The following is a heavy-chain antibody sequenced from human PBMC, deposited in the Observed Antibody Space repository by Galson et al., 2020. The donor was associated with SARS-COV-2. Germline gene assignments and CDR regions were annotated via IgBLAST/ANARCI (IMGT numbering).Heavy chain of an antibody. V-gene: IGHV4-39*01. CDR1: GGSVTTNSFS. CDR2: IYYSGRT. D-gene: IGHD1-26*01. J-gene: IGHJ4*02. Sequence: SETLSLTCTVSGGSVTTNSFSWGWIRQPPGKGLEWIGNIYYSGRTYYNPSLESRVIMSVDASTNQFSLKLTSVTAADTAVDYCARVFSYLPPGYSGSAAAAFDYWGQGTLVTVSS. CDR3: ARVFSYLPPGYSGSAAAAFDY.